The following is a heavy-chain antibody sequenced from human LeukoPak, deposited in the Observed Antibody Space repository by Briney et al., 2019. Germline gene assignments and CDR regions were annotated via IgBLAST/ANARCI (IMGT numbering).Heavy chain of an antibody. V-gene: IGHV1-18*01. Sequence: GASVKVSCKASGYTFTSYGISWVRQAPGQGLEWMGWISAYNGNTNYAQKLQGRVTMTTGTSTSTAYMELRSLRSDDTAVYYCARALIRFLEWLPSFDYWGQGTLVTVSS. CDR1: GYTFTSYG. CDR3: ARALIRFLEWLPSFDY. J-gene: IGHJ4*02. D-gene: IGHD3-3*01. CDR2: ISAYNGNT.